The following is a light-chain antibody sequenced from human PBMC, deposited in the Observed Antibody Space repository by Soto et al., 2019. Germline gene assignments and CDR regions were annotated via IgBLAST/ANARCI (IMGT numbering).Light chain of an antibody. J-gene: IGKJ1*01. CDR1: QTISSW. CDR3: QQYNSYSSM. V-gene: IGKV1-5*01. CDR2: DAS. Sequence: DIQMTQSPSTLSGSVGDRVTITCRASQTISSWLAWYQQKPWKAPKLLIYDASTLESGVPSRFSGSGSGTEFTLTISSLQPDDFATYYCQQYNSYSSMFGHGTKVDI.